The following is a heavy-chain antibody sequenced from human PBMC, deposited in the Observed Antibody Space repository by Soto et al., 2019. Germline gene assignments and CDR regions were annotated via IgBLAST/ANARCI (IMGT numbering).Heavy chain of an antibody. CDR1: GYTFTTYT. D-gene: IGHD3-10*01. J-gene: IGHJ3*02. Sequence: QVQLVQSGAEVKKPGASVKVSCKASGYTFTTYTMHWVRQAPGQRLEWMGWINAGNGNTKYSQNFQGRVNITRDTSATTAYMELSSLRSEDTAVYYCARGLTMVRGVILDAFDIWGQGTMVTVSS. CDR2: INAGNGNT. V-gene: IGHV1-3*01. CDR3: ARGLTMVRGVILDAFDI.